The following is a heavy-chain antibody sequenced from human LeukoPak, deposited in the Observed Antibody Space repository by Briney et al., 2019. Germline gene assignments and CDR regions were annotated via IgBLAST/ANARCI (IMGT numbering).Heavy chain of an antibody. D-gene: IGHD3-22*01. CDR3: AKLRDPHYYDSSGYYSGFDY. V-gene: IGHV3-30*02. CDR2: IQFDGSNK. J-gene: IGHJ4*02. CDR1: GFTFSSYD. Sequence: GGSLRLSCAASGFTFSSYDMHWVRQAPGKGLEWVAFIQFDGSNKYYADSLKGRFTTSRDSSKNTLYLQMNSLRAEDTAVYYCAKLRDPHYYDSSGYYSGFDYWGQGTLVTVSS.